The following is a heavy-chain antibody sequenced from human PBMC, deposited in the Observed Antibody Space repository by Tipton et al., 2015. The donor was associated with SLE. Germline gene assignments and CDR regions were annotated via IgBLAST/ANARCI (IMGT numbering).Heavy chain of an antibody. V-gene: IGHV3-30-3*01. D-gene: IGHD6-13*01. CDR2: ISYDGSNK. CDR3: ARVRRSSWYGNFQH. Sequence: RSLRLSCAASGFTFSNYAMHWVRQAPGKGLEWVAVISYDGSNKHYADSVKGRFTMSRDNSKNTLYLQMNSLRGEDTAVYYCARVRRSSWYGNFQHWGQGTLVTVSS. CDR1: GFTFSNYA. J-gene: IGHJ1*01.